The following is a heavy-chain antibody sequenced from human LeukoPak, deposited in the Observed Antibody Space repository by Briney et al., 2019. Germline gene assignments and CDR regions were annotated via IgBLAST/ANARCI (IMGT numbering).Heavy chain of an antibody. Sequence: GGSLRLSCAASGFTFSSYSMNWVRQAPGKGLEWVSSISSSSYIYYADSVKGRFTISRDNAKNSLYLQMNSLRAEDTAVYYCARLGGIYCSSTSCYQFDYWGQGTLVTVSS. CDR1: GFTFSSYS. D-gene: IGHD2-2*01. CDR3: ARLGGIYCSSTSCYQFDY. CDR2: ISSSSYI. J-gene: IGHJ4*02. V-gene: IGHV3-21*01.